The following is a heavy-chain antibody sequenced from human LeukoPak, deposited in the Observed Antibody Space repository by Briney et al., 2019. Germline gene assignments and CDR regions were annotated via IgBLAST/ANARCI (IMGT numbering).Heavy chain of an antibody. CDR2: IKQDGSEK. CDR3: ARDIGDLGSSWSYYYYYYMDV. D-gene: IGHD6-13*01. V-gene: IGHV3-7*01. J-gene: IGHJ6*03. CDR1: GFTFSSYW. Sequence: GGSLRLSCAASGFTFSSYWMSWVRQAPGKGLEWVANIKQDGSEKYYVDSVKGRFTISRDNAKNSLYLQMNSLSAEDTAVYYCARDIGDLGSSWSYYYYYYMDVWGKGTTVTVSS.